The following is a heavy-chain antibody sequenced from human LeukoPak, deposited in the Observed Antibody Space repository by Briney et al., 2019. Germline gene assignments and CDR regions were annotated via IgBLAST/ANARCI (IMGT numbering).Heavy chain of an antibody. Sequence: PSETLSLTCTVSGGSISSYYWSWIRQPPGKGLEWIGYIYYSGSTNYNPSLKSRVTISVDTSKNQFSLKLSSVTAADTAVYYCARVSPIPYSSSWYNLFFDYWGQGTLVTVSS. V-gene: IGHV4-59*01. D-gene: IGHD6-13*01. CDR2: IYYSGST. CDR1: GGSISSYY. J-gene: IGHJ4*02. CDR3: ARVSPIPYSSSWYNLFFDY.